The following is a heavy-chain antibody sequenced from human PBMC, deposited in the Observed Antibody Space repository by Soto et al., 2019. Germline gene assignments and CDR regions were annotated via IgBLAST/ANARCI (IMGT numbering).Heavy chain of an antibody. CDR2: INPNSGGT. CDR3: AGVVVSATMDYFYSMDI. CDR1: GYTFTGYY. V-gene: IGHV1-2*02. D-gene: IGHD2-2*01. Sequence: ASVKVSCKASGYTFTGYYMHWVRQAPGQGLEWMGWINPNSGGTNYAQKFQGGVTMTRNMSISTAYIELRRLRSDDTAVYYCAGVVVSATMDYFYSMDIWGKGTTVTVSS. J-gene: IGHJ6*03.